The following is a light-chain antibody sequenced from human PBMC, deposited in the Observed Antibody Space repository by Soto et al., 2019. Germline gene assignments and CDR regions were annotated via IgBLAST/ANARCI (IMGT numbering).Light chain of an antibody. V-gene: IGLV2-14*01. CDR2: DVS. CDR3: SSYTSSSTTWV. Sequence: QSALTQPASVSGSPGQSITISCTGTSSDVGGYNYVSWYQQHPGKAPKLMIYDVSTRPSGVSNRFSGSKSGNTASLTISGIQAEDEADYYCSSYTSSSTTWVFGGGTKLTV. CDR1: SSDVGGYNY. J-gene: IGLJ3*02.